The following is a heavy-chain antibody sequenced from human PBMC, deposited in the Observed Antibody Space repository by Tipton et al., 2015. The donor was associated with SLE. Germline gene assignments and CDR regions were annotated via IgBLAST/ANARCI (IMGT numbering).Heavy chain of an antibody. D-gene: IGHD6-6*01. J-gene: IGHJ6*03. CDR2: IYTSGST. CDR1: GGSISSYY. CDR3: ARIAAREGYYYYYMDV. V-gene: IGHV4-4*08. Sequence: TLSLTCTVSGGSISSYYWSWIRQPPGEGLEWMGYIYTSGSTNYNPSPKSRVTISVDTSKNQFSLKLSSVTAAGTAVYYCARIAAREGYYYYYMDVWGKGTTVTVSS.